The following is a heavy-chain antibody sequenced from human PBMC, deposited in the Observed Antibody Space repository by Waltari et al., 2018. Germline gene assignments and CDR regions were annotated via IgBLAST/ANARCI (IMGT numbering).Heavy chain of an antibody. D-gene: IGHD4-17*01. V-gene: IGHV4-39*01. CDR2: MFNGGST. J-gene: IGHJ5*02. CDR3: ARHGYSGGWFDP. CDR1: GASISSSNFY. Sequence: QLQLQESGPGLVKTSETLAHTCSVSGASISSSNFYWGWIRQPPGKGLEWIGSMFNGGSTYYNPSLKSRVTISVDTSKNQFSLRLNSVTAADTAIYYCARHGYSGGWFDPWGQGTLVTVSS.